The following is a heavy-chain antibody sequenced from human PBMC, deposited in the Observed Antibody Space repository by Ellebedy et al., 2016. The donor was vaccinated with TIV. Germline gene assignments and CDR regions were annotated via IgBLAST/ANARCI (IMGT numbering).Heavy chain of an antibody. D-gene: IGHD6-13*01. CDR1: GFTFGRYW. CDR2: ITSDGRGT. V-gene: IGHV3-74*01. Sequence: GESLKISCAASGFTFGRYWMHWVRQAPGKVLVWVSRITSDGRGTNYADSVKGRFTISRDNAKNTLYLQMSSLRAEDTAVYYCASPLSSSPSGLDVWGQGTTVTVSS. J-gene: IGHJ6*02. CDR3: ASPLSSSPSGLDV.